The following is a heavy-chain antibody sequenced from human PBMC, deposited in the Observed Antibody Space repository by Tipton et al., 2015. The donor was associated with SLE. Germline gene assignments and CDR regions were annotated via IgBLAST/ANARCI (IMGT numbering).Heavy chain of an antibody. CDR3: AKGRYSYGAGIYYLFDY. Sequence: RSLRLSCAASGFTFSSYAVSWVRQAPGKGLEWVAVIWYDGSNKYYADSVKGRFTISRDNSKNTLFLQMVSLRSEDTAVYYCAKGRYSYGAGIYYLFDYWGQGTLVPVSS. CDR1: GFTFSSYA. V-gene: IGHV3-30*18. CDR2: IWYDGSNK. D-gene: IGHD3-10*01. J-gene: IGHJ4*02.